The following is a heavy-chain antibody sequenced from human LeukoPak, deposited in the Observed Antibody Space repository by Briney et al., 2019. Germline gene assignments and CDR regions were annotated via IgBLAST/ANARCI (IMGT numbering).Heavy chain of an antibody. CDR2: ITNSGSA. Sequence: SETLSLTCSVSGGSISSYYWDWIRQPPGRGLEWIGYITNSGSANYNPSLKSRVTMAVDTSKNQFSLNVSSVTAADTAVYYCARRARYSSGWYDAFDIWGQGTMVTVSS. CDR3: ARRARYSSGWYDAFDI. CDR1: GGSISSYY. J-gene: IGHJ3*02. V-gene: IGHV4-4*08. D-gene: IGHD6-19*01.